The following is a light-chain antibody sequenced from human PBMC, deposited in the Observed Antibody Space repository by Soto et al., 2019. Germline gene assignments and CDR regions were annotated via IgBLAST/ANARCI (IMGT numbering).Light chain of an antibody. J-gene: IGLJ2*01. Sequence: QSVLTQPPSASGSPGQSVTISCNGTSSDIGDYNYVSWYQQYSGKAPKLIIFEVTKRPSGVPDRFSGSKSGNTASLTVSGLQTEDEAYYYCSSYAASSHLLFGGGTKLTVL. CDR3: SSYAASSHLL. CDR1: SSDIGDYNY. V-gene: IGLV2-8*01. CDR2: EVT.